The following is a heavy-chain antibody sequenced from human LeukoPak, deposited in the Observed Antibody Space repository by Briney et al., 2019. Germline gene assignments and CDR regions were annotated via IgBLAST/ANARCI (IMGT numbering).Heavy chain of an antibody. CDR1: SGSISSSTYY. Sequence: SSETLSLTCTVSSGSISSSTYYWGWIRQPPGKGLEWIGTIYYTGSTYYNPSLKSRVTISVDTSKNQFSLKLTSVTAADTAVYYCARAVGTDGYNLWVYWGQGTLVTVSS. J-gene: IGHJ4*01. D-gene: IGHD5-24*01. CDR3: ARAVGTDGYNLWVY. CDR2: IYYTGST. V-gene: IGHV4-39*07.